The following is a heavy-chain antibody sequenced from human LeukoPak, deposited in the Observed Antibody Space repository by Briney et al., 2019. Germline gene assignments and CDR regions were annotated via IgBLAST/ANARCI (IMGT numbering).Heavy chain of an antibody. D-gene: IGHD6-6*01. CDR2: ISGSGGST. CDR1: GFTFSSYA. Sequence: GSLRLSFAASGFTFSSYAMSWVRQAPGQGLEWVSAISGSGGSTYYSDSVKGRFTISRDNSKNTLYLQMNSLRAEDTAVYYCAKDLSIAARRFAPWGQGTLVTVSS. CDR3: AKDLSIAARRFAP. J-gene: IGHJ5*02. V-gene: IGHV3-23*01.